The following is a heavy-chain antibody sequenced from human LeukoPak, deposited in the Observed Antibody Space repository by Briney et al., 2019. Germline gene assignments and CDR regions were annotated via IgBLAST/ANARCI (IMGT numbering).Heavy chain of an antibody. CDR3: ARDSRSRGFDY. Sequence: PGGSLRLSCAVSGFTFDDYAMHWVRQAPGKGLEWVSGISWNSGSIGYADSVKGRFTISRDNAKNSLYLQMNSLRAEDTAVYHCARDSRSRGFDYWGQGTLVTVSS. V-gene: IGHV3-9*01. CDR1: GFTFDDYA. CDR2: ISWNSGSI. J-gene: IGHJ4*02. D-gene: IGHD1-26*01.